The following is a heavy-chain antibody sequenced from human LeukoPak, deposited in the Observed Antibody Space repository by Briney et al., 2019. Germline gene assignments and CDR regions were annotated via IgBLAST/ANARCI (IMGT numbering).Heavy chain of an antibody. J-gene: IGHJ6*02. D-gene: IGHD6-13*01. CDR2: IYYSGST. CDR1: GGSISSGGYY. Sequence: PSETLSLTCTVSGGSISSGGYYWSWIRQHPGKGLEWIGYIYYSGSTYYNPSLKSRVTISVDTSKNQFSLKLSSVTAADTAVYYCAAITYGAAKYYYYGMDVWGQGTTVTVSS. CDR3: AAITYGAAKYYYYGMDV. V-gene: IGHV4-31*03.